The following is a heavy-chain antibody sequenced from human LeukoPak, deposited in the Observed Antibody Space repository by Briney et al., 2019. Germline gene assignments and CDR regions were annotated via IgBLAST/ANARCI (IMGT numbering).Heavy chain of an antibody. J-gene: IGHJ4*02. Sequence: GGSLRLSCAASGFTFSSYGMHWVRQAPGKGLKWVAVISYDGSNKYYADSVKGRFTISRDNSKNTLYLQMNSLRAEDTAVYYCVKVAKFDCSGGSCYGGIDYWGQGTLVTVSS. V-gene: IGHV3-30*18. D-gene: IGHD2-15*01. CDR1: GFTFSSYG. CDR2: ISYDGSNK. CDR3: VKVAKFDCSGGSCYGGIDY.